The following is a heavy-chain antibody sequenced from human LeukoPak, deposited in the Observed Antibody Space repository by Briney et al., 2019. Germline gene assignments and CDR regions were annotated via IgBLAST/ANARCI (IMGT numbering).Heavy chain of an antibody. CDR1: GFTFSSYS. CDR3: AKAFLRYSSGWYYFDY. D-gene: IGHD6-19*01. J-gene: IGHJ4*02. CDR2: ISSSSSYI. Sequence: GGSLRLSCAASGFTFSSYSMNWVRQAPGKGLEWVSSISSSSSYIYYADSVKGRFTISRDNAKNSLYLQMNSLRAEDTALYYCAKAFLRYSSGWYYFDYWGQGTLVTVSS. V-gene: IGHV3-21*04.